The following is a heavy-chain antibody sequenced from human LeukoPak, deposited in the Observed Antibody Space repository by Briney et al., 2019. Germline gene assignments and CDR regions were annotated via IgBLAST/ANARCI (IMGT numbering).Heavy chain of an antibody. J-gene: IGHJ4*02. Sequence: GGSLRLSCAASGFTFSSYSMNWVRQAAGKGLEWVSYITGSSSTINYADSVKGRFTISRDKAKNSLYLQMNSLRAEDTAVYYCARDASGNYGYFDYWGQGTLVTVSS. V-gene: IGHV3-48*01. CDR1: GFTFSSYS. CDR2: ITGSSSTI. D-gene: IGHD4-17*01. CDR3: ARDASGNYGYFDY.